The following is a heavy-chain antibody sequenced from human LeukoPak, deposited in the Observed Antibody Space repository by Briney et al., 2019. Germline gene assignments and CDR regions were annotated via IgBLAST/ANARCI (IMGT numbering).Heavy chain of an antibody. CDR1: GGSTSSDY. D-gene: IGHD3-16*01. Sequence: SETLSLTCTVSGGSTSSDYWSWIRQSPGKGLEWVGYVYKGGDTGKNPSLKSRVTILLDTSKNQCSLKLTAVSAADTAVYYWARLKLGAYFDLWGRGTLVTVSS. CDR2: VYKGGDT. J-gene: IGHJ2*01. V-gene: IGHV4-59*08. CDR3: ARLKLGAYFDL.